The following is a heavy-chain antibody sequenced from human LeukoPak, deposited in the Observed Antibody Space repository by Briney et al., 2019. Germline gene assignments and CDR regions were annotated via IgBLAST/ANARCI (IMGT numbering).Heavy chain of an antibody. D-gene: IGHD6-13*01. CDR2: ISGSGGYT. J-gene: IGHJ5*02. CDR3: AKGGGYTVAFNWFDP. Sequence: GGSLRLSCAASGFTFSSYAMSWVRQAPGKGLEWVSSISGSGGYTYYADSVKGRFTISRDNSKNTLYLQMNSLRAEDTAVYYCAKGGGYTVAFNWFDPWGQGTLVTVSS. CDR1: GFTFSSYA. V-gene: IGHV3-23*01.